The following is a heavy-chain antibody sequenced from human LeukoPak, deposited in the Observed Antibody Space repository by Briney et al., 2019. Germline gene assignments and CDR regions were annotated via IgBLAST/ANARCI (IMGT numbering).Heavy chain of an antibody. Sequence: SETLSLTCAVYGGSFSGYYWSWIRQPPGKGLEWIGEINHSGSTNYNPSLKSRVTISVDTSKNQFSLKLSPVTAADTAVYYCARGQYYGSGYYYYCYMDVWGKGTTVTVSS. CDR3: ARGQYYGSGYYYYCYMDV. CDR1: GGSFSGYY. J-gene: IGHJ6*03. D-gene: IGHD3-10*01. V-gene: IGHV4-34*01. CDR2: INHSGST.